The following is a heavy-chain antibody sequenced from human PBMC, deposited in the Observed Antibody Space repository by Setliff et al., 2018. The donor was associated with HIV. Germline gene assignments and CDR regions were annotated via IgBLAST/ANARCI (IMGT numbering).Heavy chain of an antibody. CDR1: GYTLTELS. Sequence: ASVKVSCKISGYTLTELSIHWVRQAPGHGLEWMGWISASNGDTNYAQKFQGRVTMTTDTSTTTAYMELKSLRSDDTAVYYCARMGSGWFIGLDPWGQGSLVTVSS. CDR3: ARMGSGWFIGLDP. J-gene: IGHJ5*02. CDR2: ISASNGDT. V-gene: IGHV1-18*01. D-gene: IGHD6-19*01.